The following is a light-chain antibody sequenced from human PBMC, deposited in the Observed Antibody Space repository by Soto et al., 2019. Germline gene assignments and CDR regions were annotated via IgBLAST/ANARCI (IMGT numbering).Light chain of an antibody. J-gene: IGKJ1*01. V-gene: IGKV3-15*01. CDR3: QPYHNWHLWT. Sequence: AVGPGVDLAVPCSMNQSVNTKFAWYQQKPGQAPRLLIYGASTRATGIPARFSGSGSGTEFTHTIGLLQRDDCSDYFSQPYHNWHLWTCAQGTKVDIK. CDR1: QSVNTK. CDR2: GAS.